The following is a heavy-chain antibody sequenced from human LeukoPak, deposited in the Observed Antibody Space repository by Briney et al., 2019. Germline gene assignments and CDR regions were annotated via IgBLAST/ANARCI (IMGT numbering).Heavy chain of an antibody. V-gene: IGHV4-59*01. CDR1: GGSISSYY. D-gene: IGHD5-18*01. J-gene: IGHJ2*01. CDR3: ARYWGVQLWPHWYSDL. Sequence: PSETLSLTCTVSGGSISSYYWSWFRQTPGKGPEWIGYIYYSGSAKYNPSLKSRVTISVDRSKNQFSLKLNSVTAADTAVYYCARYWGVQLWPHWYSDLWAVAPWSLSPQ. CDR2: IYYSGSA.